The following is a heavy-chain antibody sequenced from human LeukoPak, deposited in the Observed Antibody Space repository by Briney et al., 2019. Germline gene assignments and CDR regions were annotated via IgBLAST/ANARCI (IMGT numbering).Heavy chain of an antibody. CDR1: GFTFSHYA. D-gene: IGHD1-26*01. Sequence: GSLSLSCAASGFTFSHYAMHWVRQAPGKGLEWVAVISYDGSHQYSADSVKGRLSISRDNSRHTLYLQMNSLRPEDTAVYYCARARNGTLKYWGQGTLVIVSS. J-gene: IGHJ4*02. CDR3: ARARNGTLKY. CDR2: ISYDGSHQ. V-gene: IGHV3-30*01.